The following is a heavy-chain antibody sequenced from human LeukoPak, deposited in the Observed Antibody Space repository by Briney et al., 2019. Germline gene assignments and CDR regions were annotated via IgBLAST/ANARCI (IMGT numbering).Heavy chain of an antibody. CDR3: ARGWTHYDY. D-gene: IGHD3/OR15-3a*01. J-gene: IGHJ4*02. CDR2: IYCSGGT. CDR1: GVSLSRHY. Sequence: PSGTLSLTCTVSGVSLSRHYGSWVRQAPGKGLEWIGYIYCSGGTNYNPSPTSRATISVDTSKNQFSLELSSVTAADTAVYYCARGWTHYDYWGQESLVTVS. V-gene: IGHV4-59*11.